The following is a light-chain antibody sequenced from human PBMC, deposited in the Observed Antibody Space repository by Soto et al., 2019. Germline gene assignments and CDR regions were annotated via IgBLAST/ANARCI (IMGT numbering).Light chain of an antibody. CDR2: GAS. J-gene: IGKJ1*01. V-gene: IGKV3-15*01. CDR3: HHYGRSPWT. CDR1: QTINNN. Sequence: ETVMTQSPVTLSVSPGEGATLSCRASQTINNNLAWYQQKPGQAPRLLIYGASRRATGVPARFSGSGSGTEFTLTISSLQSEDFAVYYCHHYGRSPWTFGQGTKVDIK.